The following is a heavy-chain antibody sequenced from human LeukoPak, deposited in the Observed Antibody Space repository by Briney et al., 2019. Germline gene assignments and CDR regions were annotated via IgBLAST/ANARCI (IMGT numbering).Heavy chain of an antibody. CDR3: ARGLHGNFFWWFDP. Sequence: GESLQISCKGSGYSFSSYWIGWVRQMPGKGLEWMGIIYPGDSNTKYSPAFQGQVTISADKSISTAYLQWSSLQASDTAIYYCARGLHGNFFWWFDPWGQGTLVTVSS. CDR1: GYSFSSYW. V-gene: IGHV5-51*01. J-gene: IGHJ5*02. CDR2: IYPGDSNT. D-gene: IGHD1-7*01.